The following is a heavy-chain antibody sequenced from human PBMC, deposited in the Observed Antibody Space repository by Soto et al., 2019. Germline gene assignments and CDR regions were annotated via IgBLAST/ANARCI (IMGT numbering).Heavy chain of an antibody. CDR1: GFTFSRYG. J-gene: IGHJ4*02. D-gene: IGHD6-6*01. CDR2: ISYDGSNK. Sequence: QVQLVESGGGVVQPGRSLRLSCAASGFTFSRYGMHWVRQAPGKGLEWGAVISYDGSNKYYADSVKGRFTISRDNSKNTLYLQMNSLRAEDTAVYYCAKDSGWSSSSMFAYWGQGTLVTVSS. CDR3: AKDSGWSSSSMFAY. V-gene: IGHV3-30*18.